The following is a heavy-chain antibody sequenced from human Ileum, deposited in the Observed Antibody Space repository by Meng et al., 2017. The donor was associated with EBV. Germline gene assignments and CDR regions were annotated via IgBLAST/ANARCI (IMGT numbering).Heavy chain of an antibody. V-gene: IGHV3-11*01. J-gene: IGHJ5*02. CDR1: GFPFSDYS. CDR2: IGLSADAI. D-gene: IGHD1-14*01. Sequence: LGEVGGGLVKPGGSLRLSCVASGFPFSDYSLSWIRQAPGKGLQVIASIGLSADAIYYADSVKGRFTISRDNANNSLYLQMNNLRVDETAVYYCAGRNNWFDPWGQGTLVTVSS. CDR3: AGRNNWFDP.